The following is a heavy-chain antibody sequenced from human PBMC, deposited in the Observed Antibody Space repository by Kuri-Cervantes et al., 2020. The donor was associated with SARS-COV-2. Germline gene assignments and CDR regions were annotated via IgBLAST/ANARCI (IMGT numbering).Heavy chain of an antibody. J-gene: IGHJ4*02. CDR3: ARRADYYDSSSYLN. V-gene: IGHV1-8*03. CDR2: VNPNSGNT. Sequence: ASVKVSCKASGYTFTGYYMHWVRQAPGQGLEWMGWVNPNSGNTGCAQKFQGRVTITRDTSISTAYMELSGLKSEDTAIYYCARRADYYDSSSYLNWSQGTPVTVSS. D-gene: IGHD3-22*01. CDR1: GYTFTGYY.